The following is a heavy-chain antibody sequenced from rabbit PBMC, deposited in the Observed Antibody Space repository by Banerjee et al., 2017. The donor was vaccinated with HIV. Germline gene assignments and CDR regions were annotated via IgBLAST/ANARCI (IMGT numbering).Heavy chain of an antibody. CDR3: ARDGVADYGYTFNL. CDR1: GFSFSSGYY. V-gene: IGHV1S40*01. CDR2: IGAGSGST. J-gene: IGHJ4*01. D-gene: IGHD6-1*01. Sequence: QSLEESGGDLVKPGASLTLTCKASGFSFSSGYYMCWVRQAPGKGLEWIACIGAGSGSTYYASWAKGRFTISKTSSTTVTLQMTSLTAADTATYFCARDGVADYGYTFNLWGPGTLVTVS.